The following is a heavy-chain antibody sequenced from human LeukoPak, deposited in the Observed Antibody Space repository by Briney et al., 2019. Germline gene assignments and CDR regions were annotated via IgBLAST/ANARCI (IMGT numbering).Heavy chain of an antibody. D-gene: IGHD3-22*01. CDR3: ARDKDDDSSGFFDY. Sequence: PGRSLRPSCAASGFTFSSYGMHWVRQAPGKGLEWVAVIWYDGSNKYYADSVKGRFTISRDNSKNTLYLQMNSLRAEDTAVYYCARDKDDDSSGFFDYWGQGTLVTVSS. V-gene: IGHV3-33*01. CDR1: GFTFSSYG. J-gene: IGHJ4*02. CDR2: IWYDGSNK.